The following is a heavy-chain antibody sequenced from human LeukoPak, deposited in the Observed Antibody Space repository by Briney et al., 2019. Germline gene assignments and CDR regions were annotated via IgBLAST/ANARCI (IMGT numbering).Heavy chain of an antibody. J-gene: IGHJ6*03. CDR3: AKNYGSGSSVKYYYYMDV. Sequence: GGSLRLSCAASGFTLSSYAMSWVRQGPGKGLEWVSAISVSGNTYHADSVKGRFTISRDSYKNTLYLQMNSLRAEDAAVYYCAKNYGSGSSVKYYYYMDVWGKGTTVTVSS. D-gene: IGHD3-10*01. CDR1: GFTLSSYA. CDR2: ISVSGNT. V-gene: IGHV3-23*01.